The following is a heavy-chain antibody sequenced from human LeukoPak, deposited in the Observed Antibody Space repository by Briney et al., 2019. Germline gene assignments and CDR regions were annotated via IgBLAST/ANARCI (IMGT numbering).Heavy chain of an antibody. CDR3: ARESGVEMATIKRDFDY. J-gene: IGHJ4*02. D-gene: IGHD5-24*01. V-gene: IGHV1-2*02. CDR2: INPNSGGT. Sequence: ASVKVSCKASGYTFTGYYMHWVRQAPGQGLEWMGWINPNSGGTNYAQKFQGRVTVTRDTSISTAYMELSRLRSDDTAVYYCARESGVEMATIKRDFDYWGQGTLVTVSS. CDR1: GYTFTGYY.